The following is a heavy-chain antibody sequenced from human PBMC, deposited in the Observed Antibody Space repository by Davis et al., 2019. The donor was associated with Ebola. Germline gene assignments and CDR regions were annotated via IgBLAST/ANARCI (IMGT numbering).Heavy chain of an antibody. CDR2: ISSSGSTI. J-gene: IGHJ6*02. V-gene: IGHV3-48*04. CDR1: GFTFSSYG. D-gene: IGHD2-8*02. Sequence: GGSLRLSCAASGFTFSSYGMNWVRQAPGKGLEWVSYISSSGSTIYYADSVKGRFTISRDNAKNSLYLQMNSLRAEDTAVYYCARGSLVYCTGGVCYTDYYYGMDVWGQGTTVTVSS. CDR3: ARGSLVYCTGGVCYTDYYYGMDV.